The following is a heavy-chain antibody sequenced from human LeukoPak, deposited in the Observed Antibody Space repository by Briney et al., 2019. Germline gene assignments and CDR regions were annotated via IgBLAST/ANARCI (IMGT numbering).Heavy chain of an antibody. V-gene: IGHV4-59*08. CDR1: GGSINNYY. CDR3: ARARVRSIAVAGPYFDY. D-gene: IGHD6-19*01. Sequence: SETLSLTCTVSGGSINNYYWSWIRQPPGKGQEWIGYIYYSGSTYYNPSLKSRVTISVDTSKNQFSLKLSSVTAADTAVYYCARARVRSIAVAGPYFDYWGQGTLVTVSS. CDR2: IYYSGST. J-gene: IGHJ4*02.